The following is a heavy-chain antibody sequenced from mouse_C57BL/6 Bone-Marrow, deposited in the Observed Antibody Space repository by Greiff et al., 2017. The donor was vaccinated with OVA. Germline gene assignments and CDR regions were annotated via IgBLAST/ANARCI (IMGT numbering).Heavy chain of an antibody. CDR2: ISNGGGST. V-gene: IGHV5-12*01. J-gene: IGHJ4*01. CDR1: GFTFSDYY. Sequence: EVNLVESGGGLVQPGGSLKLSCAASGFTFSDYYMYWVRQTPEKRLEWVAYISNGGGSTYYPDTVKGRFTISRDNAKNTLYLQMSRLKSEDTAMYYCARQGLNPYAMDYWGQGTSVTVSS. CDR3: ARQGLNPYAMDY.